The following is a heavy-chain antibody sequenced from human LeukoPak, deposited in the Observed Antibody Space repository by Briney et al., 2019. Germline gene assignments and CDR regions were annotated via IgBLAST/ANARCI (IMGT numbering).Heavy chain of an antibody. D-gene: IGHD2-2*01. V-gene: IGHV3-21*01. J-gene: IGHJ4*02. CDR2: ISSSSSYI. Sequence: GGSLRLSCAASGFTFSSYSMNWVRQAPGKGLEWVSSISSSSSYIYYADSVKGRFTISRDNAKNSLYLQMNSLRAEDTAVYYCARIGVVVVPAAPPECWGQGTLVTVSS. CDR3: ARIGVVVVPAAPPEC. CDR1: GFTFSSYS.